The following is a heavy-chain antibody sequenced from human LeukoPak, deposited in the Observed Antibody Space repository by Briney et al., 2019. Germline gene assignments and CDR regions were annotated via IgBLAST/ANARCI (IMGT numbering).Heavy chain of an antibody. CDR1: GGSISSYY. J-gene: IGHJ4*02. CDR2: IYCSGST. CDR3: ARLGIGVVPSAMLGDYYFDY. Sequence: SETLSLTCTVSGGSISSYYWSWIRQPPGKGLEWIGYIYCSGSTNYNPSLKSRVTISVDTSKNQFSLKLTSVTAADTAVYYCARLGIGVVPSAMLGDYYFDYWGQGTLVTVSS. D-gene: IGHD2-2*01. V-gene: IGHV4-59*08.